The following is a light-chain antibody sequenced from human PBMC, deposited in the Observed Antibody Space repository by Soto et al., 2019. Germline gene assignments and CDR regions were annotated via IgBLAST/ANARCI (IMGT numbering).Light chain of an antibody. V-gene: IGKV3-20*01. CDR2: GAS. CDR3: PQYGSSPWT. Sequence: EIVLTQSPGTLSLSPGERATLSCRASQSVSSSYLAWYQQKPGQAPRLLIYGASSRATGIPDRFSGSGSGTDFTLTISTLEPDDFSVYYCPQYGSSPWTFGQETKVEIK. J-gene: IGKJ1*01. CDR1: QSVSSSY.